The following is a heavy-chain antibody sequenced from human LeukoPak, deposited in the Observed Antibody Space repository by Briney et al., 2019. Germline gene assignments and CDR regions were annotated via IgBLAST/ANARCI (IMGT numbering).Heavy chain of an antibody. V-gene: IGHV1-46*01. CDR2: INPSGGST. Sequence: GASVKVSCKASGYTFTSYYMHWVRQAPGQGLEWMGIINPSGGSTSYAQKFQGRVTMTRDTSTSTVYMELSSLRSEDTAVYYCAREEWGSSIAAQLYYFDYWGQGTLVTVSS. D-gene: IGHD6-6*01. CDR3: AREEWGSSIAAQLYYFDY. J-gene: IGHJ4*02. CDR1: GYTFTSYY.